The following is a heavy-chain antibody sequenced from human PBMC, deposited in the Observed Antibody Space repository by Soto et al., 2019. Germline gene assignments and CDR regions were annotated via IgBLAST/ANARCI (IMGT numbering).Heavy chain of an antibody. V-gene: IGHV4-4*09. Sequence: QMLLEESGPGLVKPSETLSLTCSVSGGSVTNYYWHWIRQSPGKGLEWIGYLSSSGATSYSPPLNSRVTISVDSSKNHVSLKMTSVTAADAALYYCARNFWNDIAERDGTLTIWGQGTLVTVSS. CDR2: LSSSGAT. J-gene: IGHJ3*02. CDR1: GGSVTNYY. CDR3: ARNFWNDIAERDGTLTI. D-gene: IGHD1-1*01.